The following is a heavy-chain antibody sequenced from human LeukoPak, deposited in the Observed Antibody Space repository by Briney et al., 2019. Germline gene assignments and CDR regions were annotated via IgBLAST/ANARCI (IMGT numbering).Heavy chain of an antibody. CDR3: ARRNAMDV. Sequence: GGSLRLSCAASGFTFSNYWMTWVRQAPGKGLEWVANINRDGSERYYVDSVKGRFTISRDDAKSSLYLQMNSLRAEDTAVYYCARRNAMDVWGQGTTVIVSS. J-gene: IGHJ6*02. V-gene: IGHV3-7*03. CDR1: GFTFSNYW. CDR2: INRDGSER.